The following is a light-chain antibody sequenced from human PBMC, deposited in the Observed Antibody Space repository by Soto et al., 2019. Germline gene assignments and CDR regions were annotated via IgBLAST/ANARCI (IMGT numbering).Light chain of an antibody. J-gene: IGKJ1*01. V-gene: IGKV1-39*01. CDR1: QSISNH. CDR3: QQSYSSPPT. Sequence: DIQMTRSPSSLSASVEDRVIITSRASQSISNHLNWYQQKPGKAPKLLIFAASSLQSGVPSRFSGSRSGPDFTLTISSLQPEDFATYYCQQSYSSPPTFGQGTKVDIK. CDR2: AAS.